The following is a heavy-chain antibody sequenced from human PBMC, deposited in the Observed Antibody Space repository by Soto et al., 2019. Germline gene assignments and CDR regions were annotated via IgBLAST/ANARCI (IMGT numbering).Heavy chain of an antibody. V-gene: IGHV1-18*01. J-gene: IGHJ4*02. CDR3: ASQGYYGSGRVTDY. CDR2: ISAYNSIA. D-gene: IGHD3-10*01. Sequence: ASVKVSCKASGYTFTSYAISWVRQAPGQGLEWMGWISAYNSIANYAQKFQGRVTITADKSTSTAYMELSSLRSEDTAVYYCASQGYYGSGRVTDYWGQGTLVTVSS. CDR1: GYTFTSYA.